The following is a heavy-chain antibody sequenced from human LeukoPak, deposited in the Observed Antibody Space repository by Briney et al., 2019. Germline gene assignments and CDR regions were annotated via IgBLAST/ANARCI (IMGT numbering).Heavy chain of an antibody. V-gene: IGHV3-7*05. CDR3: ASNQTFDY. CDR1: GFTFSSYW. CDR2: IKQGGSER. J-gene: IGHJ4*02. Sequence: GGSLRLSCTASGFTFSSYWMSWVRQAPGKGLEWVSNIKQGGSERYYADSVRGRFTISRDNAKSSLYLQLNSLRVEDTAVYHCASNQTFDYWGRGTLVTVPS.